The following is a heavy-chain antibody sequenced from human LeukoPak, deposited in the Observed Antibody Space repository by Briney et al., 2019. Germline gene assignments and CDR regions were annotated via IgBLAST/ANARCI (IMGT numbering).Heavy chain of an antibody. CDR2: ISSSSSTI. CDR1: GGSFSSYY. CDR3: ARDGIAARRDYSDY. V-gene: IGHV3-48*01. Sequence: ETLSLTCAVYGGSFSSYYWSWIRQPPGKGLEWVSYISSSSSTIYYADSVKGRFTISRDNAKNSLYLQMNSLRAEDTAVYYCARDGIAARRDYSDYWGQGTLVTVSS. D-gene: IGHD6-6*01. J-gene: IGHJ4*02.